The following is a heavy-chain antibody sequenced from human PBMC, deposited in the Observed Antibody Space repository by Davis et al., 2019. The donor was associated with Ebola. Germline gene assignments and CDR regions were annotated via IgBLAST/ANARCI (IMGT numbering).Heavy chain of an antibody. D-gene: IGHD3/OR15-3a*01. Sequence: AASVKVSCKASGYTFTSYGISWVRQAPGQGLEWMGRIIPMFGTTNYAQKFEGRVTITADKSTSTVYMELSSLRSEDTAVYYCARDPNDYYFQSWGQGTLVTVSS. J-gene: IGHJ5*02. V-gene: IGHV1-69*06. CDR3: ARDPNDYYFQS. CDR2: IIPMFGTT. CDR1: GYTFTSYG.